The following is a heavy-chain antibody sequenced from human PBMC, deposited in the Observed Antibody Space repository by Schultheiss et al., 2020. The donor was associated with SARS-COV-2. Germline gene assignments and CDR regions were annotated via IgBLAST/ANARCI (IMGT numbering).Heavy chain of an antibody. D-gene: IGHD3-22*01. Sequence: GGSLRLSCAASGFTVSSNYMSWVRQAPGKGLEWVAVISYDGSNKYYADSVKGRFTISRDNSKNSLYLQMNSLRAEDTAVYYCARDFGSGAYDSSSAIDYWGQGTLVTVSS. V-gene: IGHV3-30-3*01. CDR3: ARDFGSGAYDSSSAIDY. J-gene: IGHJ4*02. CDR2: ISYDGSNK. CDR1: GFTVSSNY.